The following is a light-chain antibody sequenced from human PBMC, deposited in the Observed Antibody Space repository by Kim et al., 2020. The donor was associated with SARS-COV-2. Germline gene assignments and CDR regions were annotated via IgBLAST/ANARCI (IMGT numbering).Light chain of an antibody. CDR2: DAS. J-gene: IGKJ5*01. Sequence: LSPGESATLSCKASQSVSSYLAWYQQKPGQAPRLLIYDASSMAPGIPARFSGRGSVTDFTLTISSLEPEDFAIYYCQHRGNWPPTFGQGTRLEIK. CDR1: QSVSSY. CDR3: QHRGNWPPT. V-gene: IGKV3-11*01.